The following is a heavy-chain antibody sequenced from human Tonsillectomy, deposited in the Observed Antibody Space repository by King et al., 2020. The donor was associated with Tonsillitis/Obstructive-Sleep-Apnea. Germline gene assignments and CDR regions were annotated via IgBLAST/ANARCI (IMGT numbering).Heavy chain of an antibody. J-gene: IGHJ6*02. V-gene: IGHV3-49*04. CDR2: VRSKAHGGTT. D-gene: IGHD2-21*02. Sequence: VQLVQSGGGLAQPGRSLRLSCRGSGFSFGDYGMSWVRQAPGKGLEWVGLVRSKAHGGTTEYAASVQGRFTISRDDSESLAYLEMNGLKTEDTAVYYCTTQAICTGDCYAALSPDLRFGLAVWGQGTTVTVSS. CDR3: TTQAICTGDCYAALSPDLRFGLAV. CDR1: GFSFGDYG.